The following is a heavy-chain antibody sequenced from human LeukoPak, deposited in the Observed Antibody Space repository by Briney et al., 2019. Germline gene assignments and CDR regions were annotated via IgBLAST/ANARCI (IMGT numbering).Heavy chain of an antibody. CDR1: GFALSSHW. CDR3: ARNNGMDV. CDR2: VNRDGSET. Sequence: GVSLRLSCAASGFALSSHWMTWVRQVPGRGPEWVANVNRDGSETYYLDSVKGRFTISKDNAKNSLYLQMNSLRAEDTALYHCARNNGMDVWGQGTTVIVSS. V-gene: IGHV3-7*03. J-gene: IGHJ6*02.